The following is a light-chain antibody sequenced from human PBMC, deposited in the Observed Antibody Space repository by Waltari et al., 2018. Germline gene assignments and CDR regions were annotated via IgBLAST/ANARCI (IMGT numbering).Light chain of an antibody. CDR2: EVS. Sequence: QSALTQPASVSGSPGQSITISCPGTSSDVGGYNYVSWYQQHPGKAPKLMIYEVSNRPSGVSNRVSGSKAGNTASLTISGLQAEDEADYYCSSYTSSSTLDVFGTGTKVTVL. CDR1: SSDVGGYNY. CDR3: SSYTSSSTLDV. V-gene: IGLV2-14*01. J-gene: IGLJ1*01.